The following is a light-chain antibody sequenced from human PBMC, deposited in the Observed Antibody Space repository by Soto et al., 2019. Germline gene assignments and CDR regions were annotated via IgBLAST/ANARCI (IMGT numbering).Light chain of an antibody. Sequence: EIVLTQSPGTLSLSPGERATLSCRASQSVSSSYLAWYQQKPGQAPRLLIYGASSRATGIPDRFSGSGSGTDFTLTFSRLEPEDFAVYYCHQYVSSPLTFGGGTKVEIK. J-gene: IGKJ4*01. CDR1: QSVSSSY. CDR3: HQYVSSPLT. V-gene: IGKV3-20*01. CDR2: GAS.